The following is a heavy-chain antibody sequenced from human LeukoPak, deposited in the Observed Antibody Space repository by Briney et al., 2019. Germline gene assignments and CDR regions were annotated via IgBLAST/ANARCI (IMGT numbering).Heavy chain of an antibody. V-gene: IGHV3-30*18. Sequence: GGSLRLSCAASGFTFSSYGMHWVRQAPGKGLEWVAVISYDGSNKYYPDSVQGRFTISRDNSKNTLYLQMNSLRAEDTAVYYCAKAEGGYYYYGMDVWGQGTTVTVSS. D-gene: IGHD1-14*01. CDR3: AKAEGGYYYYGMDV. J-gene: IGHJ6*02. CDR1: GFTFSSYG. CDR2: ISYDGSNK.